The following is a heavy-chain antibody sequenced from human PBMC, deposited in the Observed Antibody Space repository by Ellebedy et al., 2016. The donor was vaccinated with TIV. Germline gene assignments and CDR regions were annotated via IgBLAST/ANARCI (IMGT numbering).Heavy chain of an antibody. J-gene: IGHJ4*02. CDR1: GFTFSSYA. V-gene: IGHV3-23*01. CDR2: ISDSGSGT. CDR3: VRRSVDF. Sequence: PGGSLRLSCAASGFTFSSYAMCWVRQAPGKGLEWISTISDSGSGTFFADSVKGRFTISRDNSRNTLYLQMNSLRDEDTAVYHCVRRSVDFWGQGTLVTVSS.